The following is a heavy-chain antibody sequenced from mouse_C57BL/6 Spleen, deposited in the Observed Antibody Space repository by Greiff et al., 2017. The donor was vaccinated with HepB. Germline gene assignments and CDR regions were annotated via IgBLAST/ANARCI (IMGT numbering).Heavy chain of an antibody. D-gene: IGHD1-1*01. CDR1: GYTFTSYW. CDR2: IDPSDSYT. V-gene: IGHV1-69*01. Sequence: QVQLQQPGAELVMPGASVKLSCKASGYTFTSYWMHWVKQRPGQGLEWIGEIDPSDSYTNYNQKFKGKSTLTVDKSSSTAYMQLSSLTSEDSAVYYCARGDDYGSSYAFDYWGQGTTLTVSS. J-gene: IGHJ2*01. CDR3: ARGDDYGSSYAFDY.